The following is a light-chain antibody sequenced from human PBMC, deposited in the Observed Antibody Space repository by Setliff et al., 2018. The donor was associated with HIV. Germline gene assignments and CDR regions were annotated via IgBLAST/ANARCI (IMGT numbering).Light chain of an antibody. CDR3: ATWDDSLSVPRV. J-gene: IGLJ3*02. V-gene: IGLV1-47*01. Sequence: ISCSGSSSNIGTNYVSWYQQLPGTAPKLLLFRNSQRPSGVPDRFSGSKSGTSASLAISGLRSEDEADYYCATWDDSLSVPRVFGGGTKVTVL. CDR1: SSNIGTNY. CDR2: RNS.